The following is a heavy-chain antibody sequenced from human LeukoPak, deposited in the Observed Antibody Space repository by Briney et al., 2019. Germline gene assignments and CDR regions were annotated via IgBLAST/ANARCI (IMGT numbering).Heavy chain of an antibody. CDR3: VKTRFDHYYGLDV. J-gene: IGHJ6*02. V-gene: IGHV3-64D*09. Sequence: GGSLRLSCSASGFTFSSYAMHWVRQAPGKGLEYVSAISSNGGSTYYADSVKGRFTISRDNSKNTLYLQMSSLRVDDTAVYYCVKTRFDHYYGLDVWGQGTTVVVSS. CDR2: ISSNGGST. CDR1: GFTFSSYA.